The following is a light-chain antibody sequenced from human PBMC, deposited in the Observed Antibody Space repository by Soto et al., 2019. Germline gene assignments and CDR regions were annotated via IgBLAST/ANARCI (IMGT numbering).Light chain of an antibody. J-gene: IGKJ4*01. V-gene: IGKV2-28*01. CDR1: QSLLHSNGYNY. CDR3: MQALQRALT. CDR2: LGS. Sequence: DIVMTQSPLSLPVTPGEPASISCRSSQSLLHSNGYNYLDWYLQKPGQSPQLLIYLGSYRASGVPDRFSGSGSGTDFTLKISRVEAEDVGVYYCMQALQRALTFGGGTKVEIK.